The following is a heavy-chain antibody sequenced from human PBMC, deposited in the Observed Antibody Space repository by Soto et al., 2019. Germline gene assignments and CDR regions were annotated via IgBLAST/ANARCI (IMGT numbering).Heavy chain of an antibody. CDR3: AHVYYYYGMDV. CDR1: GFSLSTSGVG. CDR2: IYWDDDK. J-gene: IGHJ6*02. Sequence: QITLKESGPTLVKPTQTLTLTCTFSGFSLSTSGVGVGWIRQPPGKALEWLALIYWDDDKRYSPSLKSRLTITKDTSKNQVVLTMTNMDPMDTTTYCCAHVYYYYGMDVWGQGTTVTVSS. V-gene: IGHV2-5*02.